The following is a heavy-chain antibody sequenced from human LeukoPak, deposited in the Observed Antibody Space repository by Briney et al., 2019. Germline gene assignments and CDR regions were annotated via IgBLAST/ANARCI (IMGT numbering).Heavy chain of an antibody. CDR3: ARSRFYFDY. CDR1: GFTFSTYW. CDR2: IKPDGSEK. Sequence: GGSLRLSCAASGFTFSTYWMGWVRQAPGKGLEWVAKIKPDGSEKDHVDSVKGRFTISRDNAKNSLYLQLNSLRAEDTAVYYCARSRFYFDYWGQGTLVTVSA. J-gene: IGHJ4*02. V-gene: IGHV3-7*01.